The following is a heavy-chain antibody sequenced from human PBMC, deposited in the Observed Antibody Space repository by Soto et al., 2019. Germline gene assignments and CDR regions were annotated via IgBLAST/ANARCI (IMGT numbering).Heavy chain of an antibody. V-gene: IGHV1-18*01. Sequence: QVQLVQSGAEVKKPGASVTVSCKTSGYTFSNYGINWVRQAPGQGLAWMGWISGYNGNTNYAQTVQGRVTMTTDTSTGTVYMELRSLKSDDTAIYYCSRFIMVGGWFDPNYYHGMDVWGQGTRVTVSS. J-gene: IGHJ6*02. CDR3: SRFIMVGGWFDPNYYHGMDV. CDR2: ISGYNGNT. D-gene: IGHD6-19*01. CDR1: GYTFSNYG.